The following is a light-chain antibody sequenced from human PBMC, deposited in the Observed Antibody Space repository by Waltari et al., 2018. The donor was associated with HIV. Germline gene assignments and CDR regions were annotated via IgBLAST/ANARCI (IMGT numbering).Light chain of an antibody. Sequence: SSELTQDPAVSVALGQTVRITCQGDRLSSYFASWYQQKPGQAPVLVIYGKNNRPSGIPDRFSGSRSGNTASLTITGAQAEDEADYYCNSRDSSGNHLRVFGGGTKLTVL. V-gene: IGLV3-19*01. CDR3: NSRDSSGNHLRV. J-gene: IGLJ2*01. CDR2: GKN. CDR1: RLSSYF.